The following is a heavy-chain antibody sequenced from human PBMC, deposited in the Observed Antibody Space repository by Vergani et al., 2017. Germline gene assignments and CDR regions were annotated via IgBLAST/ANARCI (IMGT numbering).Heavy chain of an antibody. CDR2: IYYSGST. CDR3: ARGPQYSSSWYSYYYYMDV. D-gene: IGHD6-13*01. CDR1: GGSISSYY. Sequence: QVQLQESGPGLVKPSETLSLTCTVSGGSISSYYWSWIRQPPGKGLEWIGYIYYSGSTNYNPSLKSRVTISVDTSKSQFSLKLSSVTAADTAVYYCARGPQYSSSWYSYYYYMDVWGKGTTVTVSS. V-gene: IGHV4-59*01. J-gene: IGHJ6*03.